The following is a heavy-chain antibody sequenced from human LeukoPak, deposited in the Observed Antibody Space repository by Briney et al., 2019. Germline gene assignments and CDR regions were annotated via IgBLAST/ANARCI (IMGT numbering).Heavy chain of an antibody. CDR1: KFTISTYC. CDR2: VHHSGTA. J-gene: IGHJ3*02. Sequence: PAESLSLTCTASKFTISTYCRNWIRQPPGKGLEWIAYVHHSGTAKYNPAPMSPLNISIDTSQYRLSLKLRCVTAAYTVLYSCARLGGYYESSSYSQLDAFDIWGQGALVTVSS. V-gene: IGHV4-59*01. CDR3: ARLGGYYESSSYSQLDAFDI. D-gene: IGHD3-22*01.